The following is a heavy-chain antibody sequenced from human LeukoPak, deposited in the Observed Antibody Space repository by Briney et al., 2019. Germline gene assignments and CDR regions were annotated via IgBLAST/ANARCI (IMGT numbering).Heavy chain of an antibody. D-gene: IGHD3-22*01. V-gene: IGHV3-49*04. J-gene: IGHJ6*03. CDR3: TRVDLGVVAYYYYYYMDV. CDR2: IRSKAYGGTT. Sequence: PGGSLRLSCTASGLTFGDYAMSWVRQAPGKGLEWVGFIRSKAYGGTTEYAASVKGRFTISRDDSKSIAYLQMNSLKTEDTAVYYCTRVDLGVVAYYYYYYMDVWGKGTTVTVSS. CDR1: GLTFGDYA.